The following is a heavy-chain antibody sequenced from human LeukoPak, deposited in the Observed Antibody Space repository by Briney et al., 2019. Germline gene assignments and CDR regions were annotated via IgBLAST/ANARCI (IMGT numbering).Heavy chain of an antibody. V-gene: IGHV4-59*08. J-gene: IGHJ6*02. CDR2: IYYSGST. Sequence: SETLSLTCTVSGGSISSYYWSWIRQPPGKGLEWIGYIYYSGSTNYNPSLKSRVTISVDTSKNQFSLKLSSVTAADTAVYYCARIVWESGDPFYYYYYYGMDVWGQGTTVTVSS. D-gene: IGHD1-26*01. CDR1: GGSISSYY. CDR3: ARIVWESGDPFYYYYYYGMDV.